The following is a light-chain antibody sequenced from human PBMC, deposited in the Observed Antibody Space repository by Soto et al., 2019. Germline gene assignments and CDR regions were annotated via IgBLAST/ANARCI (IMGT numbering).Light chain of an antibody. J-gene: IGKJ1*01. CDR1: QSLLHSDGNTY. V-gene: IGKV2-30*02. Sequence: DVVMTQSPLSLPVTLGQPASISCRSSQSLLHSDGNTYLNWFQQRPGQSPRRLIYKVSNRDSGVPDRFSGSGSGTDFTLKISRVDAEDVGVYYCMQGIHLPWTFGQGTKVEIK. CDR3: MQGIHLPWT. CDR2: KVS.